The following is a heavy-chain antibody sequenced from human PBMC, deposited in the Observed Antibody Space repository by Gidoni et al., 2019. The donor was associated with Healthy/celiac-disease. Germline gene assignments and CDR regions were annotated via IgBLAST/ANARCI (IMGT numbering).Heavy chain of an antibody. CDR1: GGPFSRSA. V-gene: IGHV1-69*01. J-gene: IGHJ4*02. CDR2: IIPIFGTA. Sequence: QVQLVQSGAEVKKPGSSLKVSCNASGGPFSRSAISCARQAPGQWLEWMGGIIPIFGTAIYAKKFQGRVTITADESTSTAYMELSSLRSEDTAVYYGAGEFVLEPLRVLDGTAYYFDYWGQGTLVTVSS. CDR3: AGEFVLEPLRVLDGTAYYFDY. D-gene: IGHD3-3*01.